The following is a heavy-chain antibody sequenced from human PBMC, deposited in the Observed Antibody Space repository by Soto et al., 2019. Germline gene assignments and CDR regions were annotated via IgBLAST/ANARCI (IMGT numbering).Heavy chain of an antibody. D-gene: IGHD6-19*01. Sequence: QVQLVQSGAEVKKPGSSVKVSCKASGGTFSSYAISWVRQAPGQGLEWMGGIIPIFGTANYAQKFQGRVTIAADESTSTADMELGSMRSEDTAVYYCARDGVAVAGGNWFDPWGQRTLVTVSS. J-gene: IGHJ5*02. CDR3: ARDGVAVAGGNWFDP. CDR2: IIPIFGTA. V-gene: IGHV1-69*01. CDR1: GGTFSSYA.